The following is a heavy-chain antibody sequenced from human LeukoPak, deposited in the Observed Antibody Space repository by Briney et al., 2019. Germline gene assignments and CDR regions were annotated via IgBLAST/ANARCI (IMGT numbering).Heavy chain of an antibody. CDR3: ARAGRRDGYNTGDY. CDR1: GFTFSSYW. V-gene: IGHV3-7*01. J-gene: IGHJ4*02. CDR2: IKQDGSEK. D-gene: IGHD5-24*01. Sequence: GGSLRLSCPASGFTFSSYWMRWVRQAPGKGLEWVGNIKQDGSEKYYVDSVKGRFTITRDNAKNSLYLQMNSLRAEDTAVYYCARAGRRDGYNTGDYWGQGTLVTVSS.